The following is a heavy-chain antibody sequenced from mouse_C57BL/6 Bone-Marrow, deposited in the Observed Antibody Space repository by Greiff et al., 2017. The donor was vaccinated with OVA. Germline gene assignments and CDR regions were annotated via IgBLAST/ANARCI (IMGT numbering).Heavy chain of an antibody. CDR2: IDPENGDT. CDR1: GFNIKDDY. V-gene: IGHV14-4*01. D-gene: IGHD1-1*01. Sequence: VQLKESGAELVRPGASVKLSCTASGFNIKDDYMHWVKQRPEQGLEWIGWIDPENGDTEYASKFQGKATITADTSSNTAYLQLSSLTSEDTAVYYCTSYYGSSLYWYFDVWGTGTTVTVSS. CDR3: TSYYGSSLYWYFDV. J-gene: IGHJ1*03.